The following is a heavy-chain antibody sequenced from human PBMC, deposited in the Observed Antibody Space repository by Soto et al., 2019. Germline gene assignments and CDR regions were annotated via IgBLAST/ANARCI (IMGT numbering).Heavy chain of an antibody. Sequence: QVQLVQSGADVKTPAASVRVSCKAPGYTFTGYDVHWVRKAPRQGLEWMGWINPETGGTSYAQKLQGRVTLASDTYINTAYLELSRLRFDAAAVYFCARERYQLISDGMDVWGQGTTVTVSS. CDR3: ARERYQLISDGMDV. CDR1: GYTFTGYD. V-gene: IGHV1-2*02. D-gene: IGHD2-2*01. CDR2: INPETGGT. J-gene: IGHJ6*02.